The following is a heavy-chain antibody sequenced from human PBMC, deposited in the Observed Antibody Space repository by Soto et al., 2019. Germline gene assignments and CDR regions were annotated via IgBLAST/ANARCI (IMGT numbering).Heavy chain of an antibody. Sequence: QIQLVQSGAEVKKPGASVKVSCKASGYTFTSFGINWVRQAPGQGLEWMGWIGAYNGNTKYAQKFQGRIIMTTDTSTSTTYMDLRSLRSDDTAVYYCARDRALLDAVPSYWGQGTQVTVSS. CDR2: IGAYNGNT. CDR1: GYTFTSFG. D-gene: IGHD3-10*01. CDR3: ARDRALLDAVPSY. V-gene: IGHV1-18*01. J-gene: IGHJ4*02.